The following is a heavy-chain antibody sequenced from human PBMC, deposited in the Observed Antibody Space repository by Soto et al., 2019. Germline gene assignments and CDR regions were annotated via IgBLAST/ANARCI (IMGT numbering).Heavy chain of an antibody. Sequence: SETLSLTCAVYGGSFSGYYWSWIRQPPGKGLEWIGEINHSGSTNYNPSLKSRVTISVDTSKNQFSLKLSSVTAADTAVYYCARGVGYSGRFFDYWGQGTLVTVSS. D-gene: IGHD5-12*01. CDR1: GGSFSGYY. J-gene: IGHJ4*02. CDR3: ARGVGYSGRFFDY. V-gene: IGHV4-34*01. CDR2: INHSGST.